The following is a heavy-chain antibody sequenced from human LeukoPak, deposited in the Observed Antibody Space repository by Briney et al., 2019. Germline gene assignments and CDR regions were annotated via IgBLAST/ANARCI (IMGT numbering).Heavy chain of an antibody. V-gene: IGHV4-39*01. D-gene: IGHD3-16*02. CDR1: GGSISSSSYY. Sequence: SETLSLTCTVSGGSISSSSYYWGWIRQSPGKGLEWIGSIYYSGSTYYNPSLKSRVTISVDTSKNQFSLKLSSVTAADTAVYYCAGPRQFNYDYVWGSYRWDAFDIWGQGTMVTVSS. CDR2: IYYSGST. CDR3: AGPRQFNYDYVWGSYRWDAFDI. J-gene: IGHJ3*02.